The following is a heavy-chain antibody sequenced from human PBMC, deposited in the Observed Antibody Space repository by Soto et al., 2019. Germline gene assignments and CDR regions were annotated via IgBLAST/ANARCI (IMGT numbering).Heavy chain of an antibody. V-gene: IGHV3-23*01. CDR2: ISGGGGTT. Sequence: GGSLRLSCAASGFTFNNYAMSWVRQAPGKGLEWVSVISGGGGTTYYADSARGRFTISRDNSKNTLYLQMNSLRAEDTAIYYCVKGGFCSGGSCYPGFDYWGQGTLVTVSS. D-gene: IGHD2-15*01. CDR3: VKGGFCSGGSCYPGFDY. CDR1: GFTFNNYA. J-gene: IGHJ4*02.